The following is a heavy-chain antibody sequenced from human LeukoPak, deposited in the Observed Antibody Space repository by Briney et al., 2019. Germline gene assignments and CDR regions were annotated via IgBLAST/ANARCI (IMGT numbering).Heavy chain of an antibody. CDR1: GFIFSSYW. D-gene: IGHD3-22*01. CDR3: ARDMHYYDSSGYYFGY. J-gene: IGHJ4*02. V-gene: IGHV3-7*01. CDR2: IKQDGSEK. Sequence: GGSLRLSCAASGFIFSSYWMSWVRQAPGKGLEWVANIKQDGSEKYYVDSVKGRFTISRDNAKNSLYLQMNSLRAEDTAVYYCARDMHYYDSSGYYFGYWGQGTLVTVSS.